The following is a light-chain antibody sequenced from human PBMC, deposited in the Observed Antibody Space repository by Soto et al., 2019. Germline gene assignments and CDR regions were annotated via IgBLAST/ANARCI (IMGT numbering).Light chain of an antibody. J-gene: IGKJ1*01. CDR2: GAS. V-gene: IGKV3-20*01. Sequence: IVMTQSPATVSVSLGERATLSFRASQSVSTDLAWYQQKPGQAPRLLIYGASSRATGIPDRFSGSGSGTDFTLTISRLEPEDFAVFYCHQYGSPPQTFGQRTKVDNK. CDR1: QSVSTD. CDR3: HQYGSPPQT.